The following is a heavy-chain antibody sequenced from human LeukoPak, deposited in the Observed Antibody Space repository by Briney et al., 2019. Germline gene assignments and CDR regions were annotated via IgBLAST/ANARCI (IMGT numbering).Heavy chain of an antibody. Sequence: GGSLRLSCVDSGFTFSSHWMSWVRQAPGKGLEWVANIKQDGSEKYYVDSVKGRFTISRDNAKNSLYLQMNSLRAEDSAVYYCARDSPTLVTPGVDYWGQGTLVTVSS. CDR2: IKQDGSEK. CDR1: GFTFSSHW. CDR3: ARDSPTLVTPGVDY. D-gene: IGHD4-23*01. V-gene: IGHV3-7*01. J-gene: IGHJ4*02.